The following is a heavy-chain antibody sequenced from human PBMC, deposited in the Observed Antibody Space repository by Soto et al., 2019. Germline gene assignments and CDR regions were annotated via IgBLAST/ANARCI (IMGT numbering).Heavy chain of an antibody. V-gene: IGHV1-18*04. J-gene: IGHJ4*02. CDR3: ARDRVVDWAYDSSGYYYSYYFDY. D-gene: IGHD3-22*01. CDR2: ISAYNGKT. CDR1: GYTFTSYG. Sequence: ASVKVSCKASGYTFTSYGISWVRQAPGQGLEWMGWISAYNGKTNYAQKLQGRVTMTTDTSKSTAYMELRSLRSDDTAVYYCARDRVVDWAYDSSGYYYSYYFDYWGQGTLVTVSS.